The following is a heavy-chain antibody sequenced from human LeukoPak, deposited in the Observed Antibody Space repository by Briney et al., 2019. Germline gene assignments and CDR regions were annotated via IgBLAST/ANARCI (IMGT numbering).Heavy chain of an antibody. CDR2: ISSSSSYI. J-gene: IGHJ5*02. D-gene: IGHD3-3*01. Sequence: PGGSLRLSCAAPGFTFSSYSMNWVRQAPGKGLEWVSSISSSSSYIYYADSVKGRFTISRDNAKNSLYLQMNSLRAEDTAVYYCARDRPTYYDFWSGYYTGWFDPWGQGTLVTVSS. CDR3: ARDRPTYYDFWSGYYTGWFDP. CDR1: GFTFSSYS. V-gene: IGHV3-21*01.